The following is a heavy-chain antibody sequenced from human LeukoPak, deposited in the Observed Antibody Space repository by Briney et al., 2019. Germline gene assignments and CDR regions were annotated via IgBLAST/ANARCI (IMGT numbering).Heavy chain of an antibody. J-gene: IGHJ2*01. D-gene: IGHD5-18*01. CDR3: AKEGDTALVTGYFDL. CDR1: GGTFGSYV. CDR2: IIPIFGTA. Sequence: SVKVSCKAPGGTFGSYVISWVRQAPGQGLEWMGGIIPIFGTAHYAQKFQGRLTITADESTSTVYMEMSSLRSEDTAMYYCAKEGDTALVTGYFDLWGRGTLVTVSA. V-gene: IGHV1-69*01.